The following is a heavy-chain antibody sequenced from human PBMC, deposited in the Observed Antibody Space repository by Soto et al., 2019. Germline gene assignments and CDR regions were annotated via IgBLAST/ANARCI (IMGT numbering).Heavy chain of an antibody. CDR2: ISGSGGST. V-gene: IGHV3-23*01. D-gene: IGHD3-10*01. CDR3: AKYRKSVSGDQVADGVDP. Sequence: EVQLLESGGGLVQPGGSLRLSCAASGFTFSSYGMNWVRQAPGRGLEWVSYISGSGGSTRYADSVKGRVTISSDNSKNTMYLQMNSLRAEDTALYYCAKYRKSVSGDQVADGVDPWGQRNLVTVSS. J-gene: IGHJ5*02. CDR1: GFTFSSYG.